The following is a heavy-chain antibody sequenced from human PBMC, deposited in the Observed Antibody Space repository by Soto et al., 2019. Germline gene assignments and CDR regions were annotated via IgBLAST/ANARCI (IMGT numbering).Heavy chain of an antibody. CDR2: ISTYNSNT. J-gene: IGHJ6*02. D-gene: IGHD2-15*01. Sequence: ASVKVSCKASGYTFARYGISWVRQAPGQGLEWMGWISTYNSNTNYARKFQGRVSLTTDTPTNTAYMELRSLTPDDTALYYCAREGFCSSGSCALYSHDYCGMDVWGHGTTVTVSS. V-gene: IGHV1-18*01. CDR3: AREGFCSSGSCALYSHDYCGMDV. CDR1: GYTFARYG.